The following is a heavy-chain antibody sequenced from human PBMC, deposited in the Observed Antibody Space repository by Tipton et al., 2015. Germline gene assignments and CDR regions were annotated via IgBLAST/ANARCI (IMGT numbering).Heavy chain of an antibody. Sequence: SLRLSCVASGFIFDDSALHWVRQTPGEGLEWVSGISWSSGSIGYADSVKGRFTISRDNAKKSLYLQMSSLRAEDTALYYCVKDMPGTTFPPRFEYWGQGALVTVSS. CDR1: GFIFDDSA. V-gene: IGHV3-9*01. D-gene: IGHD2/OR15-2a*01. CDR3: VKDMPGTTFPPRFEY. J-gene: IGHJ4*02. CDR2: ISWSSGSI.